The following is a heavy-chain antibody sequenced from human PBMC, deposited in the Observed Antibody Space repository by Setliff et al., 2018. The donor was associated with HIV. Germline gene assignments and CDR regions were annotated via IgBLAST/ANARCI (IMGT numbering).Heavy chain of an antibody. V-gene: IGHV1-69*05. CDR3: VRAEITMFINPPAFW. CDR2: IVPVFGRT. J-gene: IGHJ4*02. Sequence: RASVKVSCKASGGTLNSETLSWVRQAPGKGLEWMGGIVPVFGRTNYAQKFQGRFTIPRDNSKNTVYLEIHSLRAEDTAVYYCVRAEITMFINPPAFWWGQGTLVTVSS. CDR1: GGTLNSET. D-gene: IGHD3-10*02.